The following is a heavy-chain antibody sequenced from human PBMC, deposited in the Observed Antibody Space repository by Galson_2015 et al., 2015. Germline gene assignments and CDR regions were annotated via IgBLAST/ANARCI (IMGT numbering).Heavy chain of an antibody. V-gene: IGHV6-1*01. J-gene: IGHJ6*02. CDR3: ARVISSGSGIPSYYYYGMDV. CDR1: GDSVSSHSAA. Sequence: CAISGDSVSSHSAAWNWIRQSPSRGLEWLGRTYYRSKWYNDYEVSVKNRITINPDTSKNQFSLQLNSVTPEDTAVYYCARVISSGSGIPSYYYYGMDVWGQGTTVTVSS. CDR2: TYYRSKWYN. D-gene: IGHD3-10*01.